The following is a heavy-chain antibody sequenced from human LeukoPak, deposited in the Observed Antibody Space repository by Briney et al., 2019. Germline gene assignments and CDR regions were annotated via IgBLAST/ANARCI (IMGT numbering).Heavy chain of an antibody. V-gene: IGHV3-23*01. Sequence: AGGSLRLSCAASGFTFSSYAMSWVRQAPGKELEWVSAISGSGGSTYYADSVKGRFTISRDNSKNTLYLQMNSLRAEDTAVYYCAKDRVAGGSSWYPFDYWGQGTLVTVSS. D-gene: IGHD6-13*01. CDR3: AKDRVAGGSSWYPFDY. CDR1: GFTFSSYA. J-gene: IGHJ4*02. CDR2: ISGSGGST.